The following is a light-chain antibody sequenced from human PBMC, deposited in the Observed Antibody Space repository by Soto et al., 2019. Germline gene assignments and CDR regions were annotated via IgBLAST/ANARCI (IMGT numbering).Light chain of an antibody. Sequence: DIVLTQSPGTLSLSPGERATLSCRASQTVSSNNLAWYQQKRGQAPRLLIYGASSRAAAIPDRFRGSGSGTDFTLIISSLAPEDLVVYYCQQYGSSPFTFGPGTAVDIK. J-gene: IGKJ3*01. CDR2: GAS. V-gene: IGKV3-20*01. CDR1: QTVSSNN. CDR3: QQYGSSPFT.